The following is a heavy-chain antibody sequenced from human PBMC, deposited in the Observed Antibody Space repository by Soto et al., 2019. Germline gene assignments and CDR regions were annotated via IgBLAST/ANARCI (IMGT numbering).Heavy chain of an antibody. J-gene: IGHJ4*02. CDR2: INPKNGDT. CDR1: GYTFTGHY. Sequence: QVQLVQSGAEGKKPGASVKVSCKASGYTFTGHYLHWVQQAPGQRPEWMGWINPKNGDTIYTQKFQGRVTMTRDTSISTAFMELSRLNSDDTAVYFCAGSTVLETGSAPFDFWGQGTLVTVSS. D-gene: IGHD2-8*02. CDR3: AGSTVLETGSAPFDF. V-gene: IGHV1-2*02.